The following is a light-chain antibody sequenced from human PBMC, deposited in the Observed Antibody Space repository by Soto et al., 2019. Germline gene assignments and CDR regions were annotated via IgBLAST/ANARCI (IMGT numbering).Light chain of an antibody. CDR2: SVS. CDR3: RQYNKWPLS. CDR1: QSVSSN. J-gene: IGKJ4*01. Sequence: EIVMTQSPATLYVPPGERATLSCRASQSVSSNLAWYQQKPGQAPRLLIYSVSTRATGIPVRFSGSGSGTEFTLTISSLQSEDFAVYYYRQYNKWPLSFGGGTEVEI. V-gene: IGKV3-15*01.